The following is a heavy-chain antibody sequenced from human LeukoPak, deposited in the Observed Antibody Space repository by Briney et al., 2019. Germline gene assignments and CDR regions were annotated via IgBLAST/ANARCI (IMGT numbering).Heavy chain of an antibody. CDR2: IYYSGST. Sequence: SETLSLTCTVSGASTSSASYFWGWIRQPPGKGLEWIGTIYYSGSTYYNPSLKSRVTMSEDTSRNQFSLRLSSVNAADTAVYYCAKAGARYSHGSGLYAFDVWGQGTMVTVSS. J-gene: IGHJ3*01. CDR3: AKAGARYSHGSGLYAFDV. D-gene: IGHD2-15*01. V-gene: IGHV4-39*01. CDR1: GASTSSASYF.